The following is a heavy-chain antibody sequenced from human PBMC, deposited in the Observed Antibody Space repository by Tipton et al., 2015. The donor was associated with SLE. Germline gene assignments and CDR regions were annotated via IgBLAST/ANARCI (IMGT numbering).Heavy chain of an antibody. CDR1: GFTFSSYS. Sequence: SLRLSCAASGFTFSSYSMNWVRQAPGKGLEWVSSISSSSSYIYYADSVKGRFTISRDNAKNSLYLQMNSLRAEDTAVYYCARDGPCYFTGGVCYQTEGAFDILGLGAMVSVSS. CDR2: ISSSSSYI. D-gene: IGHD2-8*02. CDR3: ARDGPCYFTGGVCYQTEGAFDI. V-gene: IGHV3-21*03. J-gene: IGHJ3*02.